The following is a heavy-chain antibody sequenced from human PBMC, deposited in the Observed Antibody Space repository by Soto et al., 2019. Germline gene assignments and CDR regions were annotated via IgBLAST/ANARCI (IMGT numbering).Heavy chain of an antibody. CDR2: IYPGDHET. CDR3: ARSTRSSQYFDC. CDR1: GYTFSNFW. Sequence: GESLKISCQCSGYTFSNFWIGWVRQLPGQGLEWMGIIYPGDHETRYSPSFLGKVTISAETSINTAYLQWSSLEASDSAFYFCARSTRSSQYFDCWGQGDLVTVSS. J-gene: IGHJ4*02. D-gene: IGHD6-13*01. V-gene: IGHV5-51*01.